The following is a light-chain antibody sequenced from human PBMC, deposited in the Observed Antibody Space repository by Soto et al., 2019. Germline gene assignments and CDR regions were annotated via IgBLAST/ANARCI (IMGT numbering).Light chain of an antibody. CDR2: KAP. J-gene: IGKJ4*01. V-gene: IGKV1-5*03. CDR1: QSISSW. Sequence: DIPMTQSPSTLSASVGDRVTITCRASQSISSWLAWYQQKPGKAPNLLIYKAPSLESGVPSRFSRSGSGTHFTLTISYLQPDDFAPYYCRQYDSYPLTLGGGTKVEIK. CDR3: RQYDSYPLT.